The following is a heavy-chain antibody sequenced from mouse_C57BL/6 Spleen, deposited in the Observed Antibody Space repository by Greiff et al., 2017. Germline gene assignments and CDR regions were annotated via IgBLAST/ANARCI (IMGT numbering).Heavy chain of an antibody. J-gene: IGHJ4*01. Sequence: QVQLQQSGPELVKPGASVKISCKASGYAFSSSWMNWVKQRPGKGLEWIGRIYPGDGDTNYNGKFKGKATLTADKSSSTAYMQLSSLTSEDSAVYCCVNYRYYYAMDYWGQGTSVTVSS. CDR3: VNYRYYYAMDY. CDR2: IYPGDGDT. V-gene: IGHV1-82*01. CDR1: GYAFSSSW. D-gene: IGHD2-1*01.